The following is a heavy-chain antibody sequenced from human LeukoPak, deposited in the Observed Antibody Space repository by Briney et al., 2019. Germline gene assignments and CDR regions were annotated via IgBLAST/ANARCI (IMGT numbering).Heavy chain of an antibody. J-gene: IGHJ4*02. CDR2: ISASGGST. D-gene: IGHD2/OR15-2a*01. V-gene: IGHV3-23*01. CDR1: GFTFSSSA. Sequence: PGGSLRLSCAASGFTFSSSAMSWVRQVPGKGLEWVSGISASGGSTSYADSVRGRFTISRDNSKNTVYLQMRNLRVEPTAVYYCAKVVAGNIDYYFDYWGQGILVAVSS. CDR3: AKVVAGNIDYYFDY.